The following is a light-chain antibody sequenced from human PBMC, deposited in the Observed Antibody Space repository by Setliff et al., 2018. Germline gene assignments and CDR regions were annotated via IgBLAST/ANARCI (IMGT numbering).Light chain of an antibody. CDR2: EVS. CDR1: SSDVGAYSH. V-gene: IGLV2-23*02. J-gene: IGLJ1*01. Sequence: QSVLAQPASVSGSPGQSITISCAGTSSDVGAYSHVSWYQQYPGKAPKLMISEVSNRPSGVSYRFSGSKSGNTASLTISGLQAEDEADYYCCSYAGTNSYVFGTGTKVTVL. CDR3: CSYAGTNSYV.